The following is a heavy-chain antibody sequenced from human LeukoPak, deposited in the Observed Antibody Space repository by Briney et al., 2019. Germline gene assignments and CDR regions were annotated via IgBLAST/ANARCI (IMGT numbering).Heavy chain of an antibody. CDR3: ARDPQSSGYFDY. V-gene: IGHV3-48*04. D-gene: IGHD3-22*01. CDR1: GFTFSYYS. J-gene: IGHJ4*02. CDR2: TSSSGGPI. Sequence: GGSLRLSCAASGFTFSYYSMNWVRQAPGKGLEWVSFTSSSGGPICYADSVKGRFTISRDNAKNVLYLQMNSLRADDTAVYYCARDPQSSGYFDYWGQGALVTVSS.